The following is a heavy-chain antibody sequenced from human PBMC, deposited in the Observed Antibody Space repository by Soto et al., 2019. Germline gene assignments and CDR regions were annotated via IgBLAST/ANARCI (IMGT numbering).Heavy chain of an antibody. J-gene: IGHJ4*02. CDR1: GFTFSSYA. CDR3: AKDPRAYSSGWYSAYHFDY. CDR2: ISGSGGST. D-gene: IGHD6-19*01. Sequence: QSGGSLRLSCAASGFTFSSYAMSWVRQAPGKGLEWVSAISGSGGSTYYADSVQGRFTISRDNSKNTLYLQMISLRADDTALYYCAKDPRAYSSGWYSAYHFDYWGQGTLVTVSS. V-gene: IGHV3-23*01.